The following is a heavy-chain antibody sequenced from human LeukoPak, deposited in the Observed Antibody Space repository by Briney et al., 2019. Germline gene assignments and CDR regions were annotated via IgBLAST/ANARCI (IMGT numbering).Heavy chain of an antibody. D-gene: IGHD1-26*01. Sequence: ASVKVSCKASGYTFTDYYIHWVRQAPGQGLEWMGWINSNSGGTNYAQKFQGRVSMTTDTSISTTYKELSRLTSDDTAVYYCARDSPGRSASHWGQGTLVTVPS. V-gene: IGHV1-2*02. J-gene: IGHJ4*02. CDR3: ARDSPGRSASH. CDR2: INSNSGGT. CDR1: GYTFTDYY.